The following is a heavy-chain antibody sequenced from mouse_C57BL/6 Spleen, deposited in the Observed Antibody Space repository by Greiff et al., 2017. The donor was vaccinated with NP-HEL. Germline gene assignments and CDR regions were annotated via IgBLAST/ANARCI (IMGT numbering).Heavy chain of an antibody. CDR2: INPSTGGT. J-gene: IGHJ2*01. CDR3: ATYSGTSYDYFDY. D-gene: IGHD1-1*01. CDR1: GYSFTGYY. Sequence: VHVKQSGPELVKPGASVKISCKASGYSFTGYYMNWVKQSPEKSLEWIGEINPSTGGTTYNQKFKAKATLTVDKSSSTAYMQLKSLTSEDSAVYSCATYSGTSYDYFDYWGQGTTLPVSS. V-gene: IGHV1-42*01.